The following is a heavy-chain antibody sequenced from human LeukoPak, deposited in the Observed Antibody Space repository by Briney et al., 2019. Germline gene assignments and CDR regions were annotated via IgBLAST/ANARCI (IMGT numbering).Heavy chain of an antibody. Sequence: SETLSLTCAVYGGSISGYYWSWIRQPPGKGLEWVGEIHYTGATSYNPSLKSRAAISIETSKDQVSLRLSSVTAADTAVYYCTRGNILSGYCFDVWGQGTTVTVSS. CDR1: GGSISGYY. V-gene: IGHV4-34*01. D-gene: IGHD3-9*01. J-gene: IGHJ6*02. CDR3: TRGNILSGYCFDV. CDR2: IHYTGAT.